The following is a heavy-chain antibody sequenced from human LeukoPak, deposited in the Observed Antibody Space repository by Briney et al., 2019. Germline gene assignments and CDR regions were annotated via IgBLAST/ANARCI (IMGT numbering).Heavy chain of an antibody. CDR1: GYTFTSYG. V-gene: IGHV1-18*01. J-gene: IGHJ5*02. Sequence: ASVKVSCKASGYTFTSYGISWVRQAPGQGLEWMGWISAYNGNTNYAQKLQGRVTMTTDTSTSTAYMELRSQRSDDTAVYYCARDKGDFWSGSPLGFDPWGQGTLVTVSS. CDR3: ARDKGDFWSGSPLGFDP. CDR2: ISAYNGNT. D-gene: IGHD3-3*01.